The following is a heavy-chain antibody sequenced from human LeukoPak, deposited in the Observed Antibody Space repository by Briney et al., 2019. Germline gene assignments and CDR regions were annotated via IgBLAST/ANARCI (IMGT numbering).Heavy chain of an antibody. CDR2: ISYDGSNK. J-gene: IGHJ4*02. V-gene: IGHV3-30*04. CDR1: GFTFSSYA. Sequence: GGSLRLSCAASGFTFSSYAMHWVRQAPGKGLEWVAVISYDGSNKYYADSVKGRFTISRDNSKNTLYLQMNSLRAEDTAVYYCARELNSGSYIYWGQGTLVTVSS. CDR3: ARELNSGSYIY. D-gene: IGHD1-26*01.